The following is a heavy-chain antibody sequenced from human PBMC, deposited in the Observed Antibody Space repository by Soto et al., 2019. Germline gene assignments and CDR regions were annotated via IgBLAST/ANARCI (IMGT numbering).Heavy chain of an antibody. CDR3: ARSENYSGYEVDY. Sequence: ASVKVSCKASGYTFTTYGISWVRQAPGQGLEWMGWISVYNGNTNYAQKLQGRVTMTTDTSTGTAYMELGSLRSDDTAVYYCARSENYSGYEVDYWGQGTLVTVSS. CDR2: ISVYNGNT. D-gene: IGHD5-12*01. J-gene: IGHJ4*02. CDR1: GYTFTTYG. V-gene: IGHV1-18*01.